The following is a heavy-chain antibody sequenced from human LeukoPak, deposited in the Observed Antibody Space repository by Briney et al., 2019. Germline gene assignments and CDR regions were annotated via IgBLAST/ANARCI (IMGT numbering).Heavy chain of an antibody. CDR1: VYSISSGYY. V-gene: IGHV4-38-2*01. CDR2: IYHSGST. CDR3: ARRGGNPDYWYFDL. J-gene: IGHJ2*01. Sequence: SETLSLTCAVSVYSISSGYYWGWIRQPPGKGLEWIGSIYHSGSTYYNPSLKSRVTISVDTSKNQFSLKLSSVTAADTAVYYCARRGGNPDYWYFDLWGRGTLVTVSS. D-gene: IGHD4-23*01.